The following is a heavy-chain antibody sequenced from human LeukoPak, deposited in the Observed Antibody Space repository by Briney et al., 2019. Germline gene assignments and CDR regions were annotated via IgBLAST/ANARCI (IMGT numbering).Heavy chain of an antibody. V-gene: IGHV3-30-3*01. CDR3: ARDDEPHYYDSSGYTE. J-gene: IGHJ4*02. CDR2: ISYDGSNK. D-gene: IGHD3-22*01. CDR1: GFTFSSYA. Sequence: PGGSLRLSCAASGFTFSSYAMSWVRQAPGKGLEWVAVISYDGSNKYYADSVKGRFTISRDNSKNTLYLQMNSLRAEDTAVYYCARDDEPHYYDSSGYTEWGQGTLVTVSS.